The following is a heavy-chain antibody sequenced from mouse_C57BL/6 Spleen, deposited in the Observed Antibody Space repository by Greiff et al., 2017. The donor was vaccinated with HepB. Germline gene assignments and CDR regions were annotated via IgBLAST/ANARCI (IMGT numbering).Heavy chain of an antibody. Sequence: EVQLQQSGPELVKPGASVKIPCKASGYTFTDYNMDWVKQSHGKSLEWIGDINPNNGGTIYNQKFKGKATLTVDKSSSTAYMELRSLTSEDTAVYYCARRNWDVGYYFDYWGQGTTLTVSS. V-gene: IGHV1-18*01. CDR3: ARRNWDVGYYFDY. CDR2: INPNNGGT. CDR1: GYTFTDYN. J-gene: IGHJ2*01. D-gene: IGHD4-1*01.